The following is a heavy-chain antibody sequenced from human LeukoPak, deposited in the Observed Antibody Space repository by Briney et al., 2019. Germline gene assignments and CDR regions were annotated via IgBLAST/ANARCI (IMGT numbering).Heavy chain of an antibody. D-gene: IGHD1-26*01. V-gene: IGHV4-39*01. Sequence: SETLSLTCTVSGGSISSDSYFWGWIRQPPGQGLEWIGSIYYSGTTYYNPSLKSRVTISVDTSKDQFSLKLSSVTAADTAVYYCARPHIGGSDLTDFDYWGQGTLVTVSS. J-gene: IGHJ4*02. CDR2: IYYSGTT. CDR3: ARPHIGGSDLTDFDY. CDR1: GGSISSDSYF.